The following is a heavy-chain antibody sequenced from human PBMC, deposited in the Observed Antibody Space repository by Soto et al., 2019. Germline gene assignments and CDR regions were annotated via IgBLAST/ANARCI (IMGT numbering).Heavy chain of an antibody. CDR3: ARGLYSSSWYPAFGY. V-gene: IGHV1-69*13. CDR1: GGTYSSYA. D-gene: IGHD6-13*01. J-gene: IGHJ4*02. Sequence: VKASCKASGGTYSSYAISWVPQAPGQGPEWLAGIIPIFGTANYAQKFQRRVTITADESTSTAYMELSSLTSEDTAVYYCARGLYSSSWYPAFGYWGQGTLVTVSS. CDR2: IIPIFGTA.